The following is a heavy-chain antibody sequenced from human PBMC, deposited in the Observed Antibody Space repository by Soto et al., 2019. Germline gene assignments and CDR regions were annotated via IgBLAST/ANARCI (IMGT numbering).Heavy chain of an antibody. CDR1: GYTLTGYY. Sequence: SVKVSFKXPGYTLTGYYMHWVRQAPGQWLAWMGWSNPNSGGTNYAQKFQGRVTMTRDTSISTAYMELSRLRSDDTAVYYCARDNTMVRGVINWFDPWGQVTLVTVSS. D-gene: IGHD3-10*01. CDR3: ARDNTMVRGVINWFDP. CDR2: SNPNSGGT. V-gene: IGHV1-2*02. J-gene: IGHJ5*02.